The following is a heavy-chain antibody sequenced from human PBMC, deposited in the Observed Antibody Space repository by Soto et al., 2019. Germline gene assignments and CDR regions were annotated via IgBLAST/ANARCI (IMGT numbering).Heavy chain of an antibody. CDR3: ARGCPQGVCSQTPYYGLDV. V-gene: IGHV3-21*01. CDR2: ISSDRDFI. Sequence: PGGSLRLSCAASGFTFSTYTMHWVRQSPGKGLPWVSSISSDRDFIYYTDSMKARFTISRDNAKNSLYLHMNSLRAEDTAVYHCARGCPQGVCSQTPYYGLDVWGRGTGVTVSS. CDR1: GFTFSTYT. D-gene: IGHD2-21*02. J-gene: IGHJ6*02.